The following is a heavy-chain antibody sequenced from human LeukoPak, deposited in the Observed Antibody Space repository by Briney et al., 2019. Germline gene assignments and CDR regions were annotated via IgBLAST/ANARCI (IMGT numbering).Heavy chain of an antibody. Sequence: GASVKVSCKASGYTFTSYYMHWVRQAPGQGLEWMGIINPSGGSTSYAQKFQGRVTITADESTSTAHMELSSLRSEDTAVYYCARESIVVVPAAMPDYYYYGMDVWGQGTTVTVSS. D-gene: IGHD2-2*01. CDR3: ARESIVVVPAAMPDYYYYGMDV. CDR1: GYTFTSYY. J-gene: IGHJ6*02. CDR2: INPSGGST. V-gene: IGHV1-46*01.